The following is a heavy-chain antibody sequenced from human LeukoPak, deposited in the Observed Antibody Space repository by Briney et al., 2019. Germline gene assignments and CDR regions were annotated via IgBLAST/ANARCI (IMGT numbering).Heavy chain of an antibody. CDR3: ARVGPTDCSSTSCSSSFDY. V-gene: IGHV1-8*01. J-gene: IGHJ4*02. D-gene: IGHD2-2*01. Sequence: ASVKVSCKASGYTFTSYDINWVRQAPGQGLEWMGWMNPNSGNTGYAQKFQGRVTMTRNTSISTAYMELSGLRSEDTAVYYCARVGPTDCSSTSCSSSFDYWGQGTLVTVSS. CDR2: MNPNSGNT. CDR1: GYTFTSYD.